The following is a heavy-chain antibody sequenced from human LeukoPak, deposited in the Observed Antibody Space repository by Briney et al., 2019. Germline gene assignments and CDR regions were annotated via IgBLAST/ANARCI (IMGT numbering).Heavy chain of an antibody. V-gene: IGHV1-46*01. CDR3: AREDPPKGYYYYGMDV. CDR2: INPSGGST. J-gene: IGHJ6*02. CDR1: GYTFTSYY. Sequence: GASVKVSCKASGYTFTSYYMHWVRQAPGQGLEWMGIINPSGGSTSYAQKFQGRVTMTRDTSTSTVYMELSSLRSEDTAVYYCAREDPPKGYYYYGMDVWGQGTTVTVSS.